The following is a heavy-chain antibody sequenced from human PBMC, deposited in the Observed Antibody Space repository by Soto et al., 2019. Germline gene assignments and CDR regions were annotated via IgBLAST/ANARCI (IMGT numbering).Heavy chain of an antibody. J-gene: IGHJ4*02. CDR1: GGSIGSYH. CDR2: LYYGRSA. V-gene: IGHV4-59*01. D-gene: IGHD3-3*02. Sequence: PSETLSLTCTVSGGSIGSYHWSWIRQPPGKGLESIGYLYYGRSANYNPSLKSRVTLSVDTSTNQCSLTLSSMTAADTVVYSCALRSMAVAPEYWRQGNLVT. CDR3: ALRSMAVAPEY.